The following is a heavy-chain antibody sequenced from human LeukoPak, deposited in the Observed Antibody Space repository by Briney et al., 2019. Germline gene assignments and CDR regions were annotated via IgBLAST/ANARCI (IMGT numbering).Heavy chain of an antibody. V-gene: IGHV1-2*02. CDR2: INPNSGGT. D-gene: IGHD3-9*01. J-gene: IGHJ4*02. CDR1: GYSSFGYY. CDR3: VKSSDWYLEY. Sequence: APVKASCRASGYSSFGYYIHGGRQAPGQGFTWMGWINPNSGGTNYAQNFQGRVTLTRDTTISTAYMELSRLRSDDTAVYYCVKSSDWYLEYWGQGTLVTVSS.